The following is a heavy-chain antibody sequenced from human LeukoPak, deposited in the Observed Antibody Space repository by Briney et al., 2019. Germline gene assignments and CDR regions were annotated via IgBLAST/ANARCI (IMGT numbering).Heavy chain of an antibody. D-gene: IGHD6-6*01. CDR3: ARGLSGYASSLGY. V-gene: IGHV3-74*01. CDR2: INSDGSTT. J-gene: IGHJ4*02. Sequence: GGSLSLSCAGSGFTFSSQWMHWVRQAPGKGLVWVSRINSDGSTTTYADSVRGRFSISRDNAKNTLYLQMNSLRAEDTAVYYCARGLSGYASSLGYWGQGTLVTVSA. CDR1: GFTFSSQW.